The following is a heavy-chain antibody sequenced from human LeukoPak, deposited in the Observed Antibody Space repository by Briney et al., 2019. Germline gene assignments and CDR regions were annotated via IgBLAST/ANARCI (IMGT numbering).Heavy chain of an antibody. D-gene: IGHD6-19*01. CDR2: INPSGGRT. CDR3: ARGCCEGSIEVAGHDY. Sequence: ASVKVSCKASGYTFSTFYMHWVRQAPGQGLEWMGLINPSGGRTSYTQKFQDRVTVTRDTSTNTVYMELSGLRYEDTAVYCCARGCCEGSIEVAGHDYWGQGTLVFVSS. V-gene: IGHV1-46*01. J-gene: IGHJ4*02. CDR1: GYTFSTFY.